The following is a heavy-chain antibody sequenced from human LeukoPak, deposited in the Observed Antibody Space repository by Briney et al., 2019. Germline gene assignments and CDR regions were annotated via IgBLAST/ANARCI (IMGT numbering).Heavy chain of an antibody. J-gene: IGHJ4*02. Sequence: GGSLRLSCAASGFTFRTYAMSWVRQAPGKGLEWVSAISGSGGSTFYADSVKGRFTISRDNSKNTLYLQMNSLRAEDTAVYYCAKDRSSGWYPYYFDYWGQGTLVAVSS. CDR2: ISGSGGST. CDR3: AKDRSSGWYPYYFDY. V-gene: IGHV3-23*01. CDR1: GFTFRTYA. D-gene: IGHD6-19*01.